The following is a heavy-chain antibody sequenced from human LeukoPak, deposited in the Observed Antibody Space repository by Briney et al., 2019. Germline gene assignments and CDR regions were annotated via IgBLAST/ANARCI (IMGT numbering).Heavy chain of an antibody. Sequence: SVKVSCKASGGTFSSYAISWVRQAPGQGLEWMGRIIPILGIANYAQKFQVRVTITADKSTSTAYMELSSLRSEDTAVYYCASGRQLWYPFFDYWGQGTLVTVSS. V-gene: IGHV1-69*04. CDR2: IIPILGIA. J-gene: IGHJ4*02. D-gene: IGHD5-18*01. CDR1: GGTFSSYA. CDR3: ASGRQLWYPFFDY.